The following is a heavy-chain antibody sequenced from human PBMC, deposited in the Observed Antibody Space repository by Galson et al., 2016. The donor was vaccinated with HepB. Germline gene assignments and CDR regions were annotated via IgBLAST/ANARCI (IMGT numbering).Heavy chain of an antibody. Sequence: SLRLSCAASEFTVSSNYMAWVRQAPGKGLEWVSIIYSGGDTYYAHSGKGRFTISRDNPKNTVSLQMNSLRAEDTAVYYCARGVWVAPDWGPPWGFDLWGQGTMVTVSS. D-gene: IGHD7-27*01. CDR1: EFTVSSNY. CDR2: IYSGGDT. V-gene: IGHV3-53*01. CDR3: ARGVWVAPDWGPPWGFDL. J-gene: IGHJ3*01.